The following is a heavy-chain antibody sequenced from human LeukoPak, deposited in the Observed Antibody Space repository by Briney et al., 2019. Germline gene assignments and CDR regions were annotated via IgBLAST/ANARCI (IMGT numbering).Heavy chain of an antibody. CDR3: AKDRTMVRGAVDY. Sequence: GRSLRLSCAASGFTFDDYAMHWVRQAPGKVLEWVSGISWNSDSIAYADSVKGRFTISRDNAKNSLYLQMNSLRPEDTALYYCAKDRTMVRGAVDYWGQGTLVTVSS. CDR2: ISWNSDSI. V-gene: IGHV3-9*01. D-gene: IGHD3-10*01. CDR1: GFTFDDYA. J-gene: IGHJ4*02.